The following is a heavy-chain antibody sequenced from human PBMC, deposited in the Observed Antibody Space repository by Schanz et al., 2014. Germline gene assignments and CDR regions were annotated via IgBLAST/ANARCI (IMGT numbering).Heavy chain of an antibody. CDR2: MYYSGRT. CDR3: ARGVLGSGYRQQYYFDH. J-gene: IGHJ4*02. D-gene: IGHD3-3*01. Sequence: QVQLQESGPGLVKPSETLSLTCTVSGGSISSYYWSWIRQPPGKGLEWIGYMYYSGRTNYNPSLNRRVTISGDTSKNQFSLKVTSVTPADTAVYYCARGVLGSGYRQQYYFDHWGQGTLVTVSS. V-gene: IGHV4-59*12. CDR1: GGSISSYY.